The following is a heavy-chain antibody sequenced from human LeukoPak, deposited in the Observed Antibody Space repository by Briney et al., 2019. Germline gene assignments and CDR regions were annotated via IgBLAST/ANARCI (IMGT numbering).Heavy chain of an antibody. CDR1: GFTFSSYS. CDR3: ARVSSGWYESSRGPFDY. J-gene: IGHJ4*02. V-gene: IGHV3-21*01. D-gene: IGHD6-19*01. Sequence: GGSLRLSCAASGFTFSSYSMNWVRQAPGKGLEWVSSISSSSSYIYYADSVKGRFTISRDNAKNSLYLQMNSLRAEDTAVYYCARVSSGWYESSRGPFDYWGQGTLVTVSS. CDR2: ISSSSSYI.